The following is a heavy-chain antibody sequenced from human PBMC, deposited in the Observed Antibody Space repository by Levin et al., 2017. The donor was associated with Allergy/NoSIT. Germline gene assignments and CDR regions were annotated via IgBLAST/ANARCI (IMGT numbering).Heavy chain of an antibody. CDR3: ARARGSGWYPNYYYYGMDV. CDR2: INHSGST. V-gene: IGHV4-34*01. CDR1: GGSFSGYY. Sequence: PSETLSLTCAVYGGSFSGYYWSWIRQPPGKGLEWIGEINHSGSTNYNPSLKSRVTISVDTSKNQFSLKLSSVTAADTAVYYCARARGSGWYPNYYYYGMDVWGQGTTVTVSS. J-gene: IGHJ6*02. D-gene: IGHD6-19*01.